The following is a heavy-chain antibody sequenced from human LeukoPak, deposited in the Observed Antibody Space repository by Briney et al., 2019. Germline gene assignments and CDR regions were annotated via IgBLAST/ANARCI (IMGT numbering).Heavy chain of an antibody. CDR3: AREWESGDLKLFDY. CDR2: IYYSGST. V-gene: IGHV4-59*01. Sequence: SETLSLTCTVSGGSISSYYWSWIRQPPGKGLEWIGYIYYSGSTNYNPSLKSRVTISVDTSKNQFSLKLSSVTAADTAVYYCAREWESGDLKLFDYWGQGTLVTVSS. CDR1: GGSISSYY. J-gene: IGHJ4*02. D-gene: IGHD1-26*01.